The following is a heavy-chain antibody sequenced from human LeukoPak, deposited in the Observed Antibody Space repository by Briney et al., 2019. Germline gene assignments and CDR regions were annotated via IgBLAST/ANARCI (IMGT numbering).Heavy chain of an antibody. CDR3: ASLYYYDSSGYSRGY. Sequence: GGSLRLSCAASGFTFSSYSMNWVRQAPGKGLEWVSSISSSSSYIYYADSVKGRFTISRDNAKNSLYLQMNSLRAEDTAVYYCASLYYYDSSGYSRGYWGQGTLVTVSS. V-gene: IGHV3-21*01. CDR1: GFTFSSYS. J-gene: IGHJ4*02. CDR2: ISSSSSYI. D-gene: IGHD3-22*01.